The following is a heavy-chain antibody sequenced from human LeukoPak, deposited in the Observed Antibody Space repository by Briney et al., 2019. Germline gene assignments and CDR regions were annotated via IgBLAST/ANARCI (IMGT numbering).Heavy chain of an antibody. D-gene: IGHD3-22*01. CDR2: ITGTGGNT. V-gene: IGHV3-23*01. CDR1: GFAFRSYD. CDR3: AKVKDTSGSRFDY. J-gene: IGHJ4*02. Sequence: GGSLRLSCAASGFAFRSYDMSWVCQAPGKGLEWVSDITGTGGNTYYADSVKGRFTTSRDNSKNTLYLQMNSLRDEDTAVYYCAKVKDTSGSRFDYWGQGTLVTVSS.